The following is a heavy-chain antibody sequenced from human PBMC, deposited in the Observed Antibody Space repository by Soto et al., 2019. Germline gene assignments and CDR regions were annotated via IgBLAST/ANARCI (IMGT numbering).Heavy chain of an antibody. CDR3: AIESYVDYTPRGVFDM. Sequence: QMRLQESGPGLVRPSETLSLTCTVAGGSINGSYCWGWVRQHPGKGLEWIGFIYDSGRTYQNLSLKSRLTMSIDTSKNQFSLRLTSVPVSDTAVYYCAIESYVDYTPRGVFDMWGQGTTVTVSA. CDR1: GGSINGSYC. V-gene: IGHV4-31*03. CDR2: IYDSGRT. D-gene: IGHD3-9*01. J-gene: IGHJ3*02.